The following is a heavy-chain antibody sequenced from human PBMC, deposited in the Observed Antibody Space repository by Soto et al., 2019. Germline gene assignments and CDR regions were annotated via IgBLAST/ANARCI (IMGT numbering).Heavy chain of an antibody. D-gene: IGHD3-22*01. V-gene: IGHV3-33*01. Sequence: GGSLRLSCAASGFSFSSYGMHWVRQAPGKGLEWVAVIWYDGSNKYYADSVKGRFTISRDSSKSTLYLQMNSLRAEDTAVYYCAREGYYDSSGYFYLNYWGQGTLVTVSS. CDR3: AREGYYDSSGYFYLNY. CDR1: GFSFSSYG. J-gene: IGHJ4*02. CDR2: IWYDGSNK.